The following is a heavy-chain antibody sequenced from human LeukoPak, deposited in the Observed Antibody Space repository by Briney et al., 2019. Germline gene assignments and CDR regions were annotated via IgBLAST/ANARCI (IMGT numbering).Heavy chain of an antibody. J-gene: IGHJ4*02. V-gene: IGHV3-30*02. Sequence: GGSLRLSCAASGFTFSSYGMHWVRQAPGKGLEWVAFIRYDGSNKYYADSVKGRFTISRDNSKNTLYLQMNSLRAEDTAVYYCAKRRGSASYVPFDYWGQGTLVTVSS. CDR2: IRYDGSNK. CDR1: GFTFSSYG. D-gene: IGHD1-26*01. CDR3: AKRRGSASYVPFDY.